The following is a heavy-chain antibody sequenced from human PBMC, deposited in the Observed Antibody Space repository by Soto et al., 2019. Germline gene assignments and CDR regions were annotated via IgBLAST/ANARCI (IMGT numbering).Heavy chain of an antibody. CDR2: IYHSGST. J-gene: IGHJ5*02. V-gene: IGHV4-4*02. D-gene: IGHD6-13*01. CDR3: ASRIAAAGTVDWFDP. CDR1: GGSISSSNW. Sequence: SETLSLTCAVSGGSISSSNWWSWVRQPPGKGLEWIGEIYHSGSTNYNPSLKSRVTISVDKSRNQFSLKLSSVTAADTAVYYCASRIAAAGTVDWFDPWGQGTLVTVSS.